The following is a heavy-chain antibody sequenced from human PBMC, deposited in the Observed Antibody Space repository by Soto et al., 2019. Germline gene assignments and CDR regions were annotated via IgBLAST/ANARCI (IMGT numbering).Heavy chain of an antibody. CDR1: GFPFSSSG. D-gene: IGHD2-15*01. CDR3: AGGQYYFDY. CDR2: ISYDGSNK. J-gene: IGHJ4*02. Sequence: QVQLVESGGGVVQPGRSLRLSCAASGFPFSSSGMHLVRQAPGKGLEWVAHISYDGSNKHYTDSVKGRFTISRDNSKNRLYLQMSSLRAEDTAVYYCAGGQYYFDYCGQGTRVSVSS. V-gene: IGHV3-30*03.